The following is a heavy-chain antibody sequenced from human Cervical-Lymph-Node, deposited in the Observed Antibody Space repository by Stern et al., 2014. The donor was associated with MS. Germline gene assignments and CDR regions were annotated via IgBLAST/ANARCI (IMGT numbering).Heavy chain of an antibody. CDR1: GDTLSRYA. CDR2: IIPLAGKP. V-gene: IGHV1-69*01. D-gene: IGHD6-19*01. Sequence: VQLVESGAEVKTPGSSVKVSCKASGDTLSRYAMSWVRQAPGQGLEWMGGIIPLAGKPTYAQKFQGRIKFLADESTGTAYMELSSLRSEDAAVYYCAGTYSGWDNPYHFYGMDVWGQGTTVTVSS. CDR3: AGTYSGWDNPYHFYGMDV. J-gene: IGHJ6*02.